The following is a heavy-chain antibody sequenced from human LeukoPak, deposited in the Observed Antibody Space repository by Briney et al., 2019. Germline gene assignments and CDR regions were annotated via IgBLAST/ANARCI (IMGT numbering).Heavy chain of an antibody. Sequence: SQTLSLTCTVSGGSISGHHRTWIRQPPGTGLEWIGYFYDSGDFNYNPSLKSRVTIWMDMSNNQFSLTMSSVTAADTAMYYCARLLRPGGRKGDAFDIWGQGTLVTVSS. V-gene: IGHV4-59*08. CDR1: GGSISGHH. CDR3: ARLLRPGGRKGDAFDI. J-gene: IGHJ3*02. D-gene: IGHD1-26*01. CDR2: FYDSGDF.